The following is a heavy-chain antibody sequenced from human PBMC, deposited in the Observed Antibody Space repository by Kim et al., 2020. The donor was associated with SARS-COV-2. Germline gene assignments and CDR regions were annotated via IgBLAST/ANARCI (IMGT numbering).Heavy chain of an antibody. CDR1: GFTFSSYA. J-gene: IGHJ4*01. CDR2: INCNGGST. V-gene: IGHV3-23*01. Sequence: GGSLRLSCAASGFTFSSYAMSWVRQAPGKGLEWVAAINCNGGSTYYADSVRGRFTISRDNSKNTLYLQMNSLRDEDTAVYYCATDTTPQCGYYCYHEDY. CDR3: ATDTTPQCGYYCYHEDY. D-gene: IGHD3-22*01.